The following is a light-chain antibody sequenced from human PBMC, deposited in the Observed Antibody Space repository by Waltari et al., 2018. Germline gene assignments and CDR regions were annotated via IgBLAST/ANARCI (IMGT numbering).Light chain of an antibody. CDR3: QQYGSSPRGT. Sequence: EIVFTQSPGTLSLSPGESASLSCRASQSVSSSYLAWYQQKPGQAPSLLIYGASSRATGIPERFSGSGSETDFTLTISRLEPEDFAVYYCQQYGSSPRGTFGPGTKVDIK. CDR2: GAS. V-gene: IGKV3-20*01. J-gene: IGKJ3*01. CDR1: QSVSSSY.